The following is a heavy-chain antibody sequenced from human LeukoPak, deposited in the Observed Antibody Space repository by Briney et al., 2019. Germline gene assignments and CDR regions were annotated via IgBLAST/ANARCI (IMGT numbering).Heavy chain of an antibody. Sequence: PSETLSLTCTVSGGSISFSYWNWIRQPPGKGLEWIGSIYHSGSTYYNPSLKSRVTISVDTSKNQFSLKLSSVTAADTAVYYCARDLDYWGQGTLVTVSS. CDR2: IYHSGST. V-gene: IGHV4-59*12. J-gene: IGHJ4*02. CDR1: GGSISFSY. CDR3: ARDLDY.